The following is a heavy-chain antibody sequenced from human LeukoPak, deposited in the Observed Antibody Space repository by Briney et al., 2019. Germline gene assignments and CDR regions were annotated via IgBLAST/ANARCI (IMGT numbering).Heavy chain of an antibody. CDR1: GRSLSSYY. Sequence: SETLSLTCTVSGRSLSSYYWSWLPQPPGKGLEWIGYIYYSGSTNYNPSLTSRVTISVDTSKNQFSLKLSSVTAADTAVYYCASHYYETWFDPWGQGTLVT. D-gene: IGHD3-22*01. V-gene: IGHV4-59*01. J-gene: IGHJ5*02. CDR3: ASHYYETWFDP. CDR2: IYYSGST.